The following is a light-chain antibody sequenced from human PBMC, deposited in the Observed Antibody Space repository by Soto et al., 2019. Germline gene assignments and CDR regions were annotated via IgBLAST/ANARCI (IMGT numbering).Light chain of an antibody. CDR3: AAWDDSLWV. V-gene: IGLV2-14*01. CDR2: DVS. CDR1: SSDVGGYNY. Sequence: QSALTQPASVSGSPGQSITISCTGTSSDVGGYNYVSWYQQHPGKAPKLMIDDVSNRPSGVSNRFSGSKSGNTASLTISGLQSEDEADYYCAAWDDSLWVFGGGTKLTVL. J-gene: IGLJ3*02.